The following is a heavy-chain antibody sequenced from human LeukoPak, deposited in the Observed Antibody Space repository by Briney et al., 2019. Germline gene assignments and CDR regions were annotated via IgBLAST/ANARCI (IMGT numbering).Heavy chain of an antibody. Sequence: ASVKVSCKAPVYTFTSYAISWVRQAPGQGLEWMGWISAYNGNTNYAQKYQGRVTMTTDTSTSTAYMELRSLRSDDTAVYYCARWEYCSSTSCYDESETFDYWGQGTLVTVSS. CDR2: ISAYNGNT. CDR3: ARWEYCSSTSCYDESETFDY. V-gene: IGHV1-18*01. CDR1: VYTFTSYA. D-gene: IGHD2-2*01. J-gene: IGHJ4*02.